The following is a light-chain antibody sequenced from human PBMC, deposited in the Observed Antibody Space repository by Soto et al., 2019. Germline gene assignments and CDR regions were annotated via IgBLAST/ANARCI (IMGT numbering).Light chain of an antibody. CDR3: QEYYTCAWT. Sequence: ETLMTQYPATLSVSSGYRWTLSCIASQSVNNNLAWYQQKLGQAPRVLIYGASTRATGIPARFTGSGSWTECILTISSLHFGNSAVSHCQEYYTCAWTVGRGTKVDIK. V-gene: IGKV3-15*01. J-gene: IGKJ1*01. CDR2: GAS. CDR1: QSVNNN.